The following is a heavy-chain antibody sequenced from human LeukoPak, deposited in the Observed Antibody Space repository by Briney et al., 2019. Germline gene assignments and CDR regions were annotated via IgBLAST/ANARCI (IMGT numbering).Heavy chain of an antibody. CDR3: AGQLAVADYPNY. CDR2: VSYSGST. Sequence: SGTLSLTCTVSGGSISSSGCYWGWVRQPPGGGLEYIGTVSYSGSTYYNPSLESRVTVSVDTSRNQFFLKLNSVTAADTAMYFCAGQLAVADYPNYWGQGTLVTVSS. J-gene: IGHJ4*02. CDR1: GGSISSSGCY. V-gene: IGHV4-39*01. D-gene: IGHD3-16*01.